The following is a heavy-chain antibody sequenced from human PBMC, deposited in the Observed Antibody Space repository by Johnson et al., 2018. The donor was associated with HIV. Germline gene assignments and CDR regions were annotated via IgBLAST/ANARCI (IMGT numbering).Heavy chain of an antibody. CDR1: GFTFDDYG. D-gene: IGHD6-13*01. J-gene: IGHJ3*02. CDR3: ASGSLIGIAAAENAFDI. CDR2: ISYDGSNK. V-gene: IGHV3-30*03. Sequence: VQLVESGGGVVRPGGSLRLSCAASGFTFDDYGMSWVRQAPGKGLEWVAVISYDGSNKYYADSVKGRFTISRDNSKNTLYFQMNSLRAEDTAVYYCASGSLIGIAAAENAFDIWGQGTMVTVSS.